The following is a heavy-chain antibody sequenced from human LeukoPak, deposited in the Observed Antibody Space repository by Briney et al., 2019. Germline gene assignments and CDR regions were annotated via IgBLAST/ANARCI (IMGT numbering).Heavy chain of an antibody. CDR2: IRSDGSNK. V-gene: IGHV3-30*02. CDR1: GFTFSGSG. Sequence: PGGSLRLSCAAAGFTFSGSGMHWVRQAPGKGLEWVAFIRSDGSNKYYADSVKGRFTISRDNSKNTLYLQMNFLRAEDTAVYYCPIDSRNLPFDYWCQGTLVTVSS. D-gene: IGHD1-14*01. CDR3: PIDSRNLPFDY. J-gene: IGHJ4*02.